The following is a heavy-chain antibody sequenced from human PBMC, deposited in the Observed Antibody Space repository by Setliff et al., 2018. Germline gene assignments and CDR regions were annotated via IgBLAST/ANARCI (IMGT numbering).Heavy chain of an antibody. J-gene: IGHJ4*02. CDR2: INPNDGYT. CDR1: GYTLTNYY. V-gene: IGHV1-24*01. Sequence: ASVKVSCKASGYTLTNYYMHWVRQAPGKGLEWMGTINPNDGYTIYAPAFQGRVTMTEDTSTDTAYMELSSLRSEDTAMYYCAIIGPDSSGYYWIFDYWGQGTLVTVSS. D-gene: IGHD3-22*01. CDR3: AIIGPDSSGYYWIFDY.